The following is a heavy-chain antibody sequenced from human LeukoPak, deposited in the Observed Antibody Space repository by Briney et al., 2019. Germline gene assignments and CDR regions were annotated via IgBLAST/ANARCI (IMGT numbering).Heavy chain of an antibody. Sequence: SQTLSLTCTVSGGSISSGDYYWSWIRQPPGGGLDWIGRIYTSGSTNYNPSLKSRVTMSVDTSKNQFSLKLSSVTAADTAVYYCARVWGDYEMGDNWFDPWGQGTLVTVSS. CDR3: ARVWGDYEMGDNWFDP. CDR2: IYTSGST. D-gene: IGHD4-17*01. J-gene: IGHJ5*02. V-gene: IGHV4-61*02. CDR1: GGSISSGDYY.